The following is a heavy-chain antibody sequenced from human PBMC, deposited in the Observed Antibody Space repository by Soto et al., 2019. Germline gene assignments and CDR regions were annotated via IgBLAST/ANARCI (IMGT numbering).Heavy chain of an antibody. CDR2: IERSDSYT. CDR1: GYSFTRYW. Sequence: PGESLRISCKGSGYSFTRYWIRWVRQMRGKGIEGIGRIERSDSYTNPRPSSQGHVTISADNSITTAYMPCSSLNASDTAMSYGARLVVPVANYGMGVWGQGTTVTVSS. CDR3: ARLVVPVANYGMGV. D-gene: IGHD2-2*01. V-gene: IGHV5-10-1*01. J-gene: IGHJ6*02.